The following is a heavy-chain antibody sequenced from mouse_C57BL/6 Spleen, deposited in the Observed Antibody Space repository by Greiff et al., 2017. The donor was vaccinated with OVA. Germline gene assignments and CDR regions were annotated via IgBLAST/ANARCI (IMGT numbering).Heavy chain of an antibody. CDR3: ARSTTVVYWYFDV. D-gene: IGHD1-1*01. V-gene: IGHV3-8*01. Sequence: EVQLVESGPCLAQPSQTLSLPCSFSFSSITRDYWNFLRPFPGNKLAYMGYISYSGSTYYNPSLKSRISITRDTSKNQYYLQLNSVTTEDAATCYCARSTTVVYWYFDVWGTGTTVTVSS. CDR2: ISYSGST. CDR1: FSSITRDY. J-gene: IGHJ1*03.